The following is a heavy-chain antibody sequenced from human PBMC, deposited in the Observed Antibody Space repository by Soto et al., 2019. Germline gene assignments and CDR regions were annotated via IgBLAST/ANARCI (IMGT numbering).Heavy chain of an antibody. D-gene: IGHD3-22*01. V-gene: IGHV5-51*01. CDR3: ATAYVYDFENSNYYRDAFDI. CDR1: GYTITSYW. J-gene: IGHJ3*02. CDR2: VYPDDSDI. Sequence: LNISCNGSGYTITSYWIVWVLQMPGKVLEWMPIVYPDDSDIRYSPSFEAHVTISADKSTSTAFLQWSSLKASDTAMYYCATAYVYDFENSNYYRDAFDIWGQGTLVNVSS.